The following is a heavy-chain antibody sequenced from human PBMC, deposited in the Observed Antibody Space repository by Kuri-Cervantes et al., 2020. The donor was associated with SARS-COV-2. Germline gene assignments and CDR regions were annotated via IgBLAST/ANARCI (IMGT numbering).Heavy chain of an antibody. CDR2: IYYSGST. V-gene: IGHV4-39*01. CDR3: ARLAGYDFWSGYSPEYYYYMDV. CDR1: GFTFSDYS. D-gene: IGHD3-3*01. Sequence: SETLSLTCAASGFTFSDYSMSWIRQPPGKGLEWIGSIYYSGSTYYNPSLKSRVTISVDTSKNQFSLKLSSVTAADTAVYYCARLAGYDFWSGYSPEYYYYMDVWGKGTTVTVSS. J-gene: IGHJ6*03.